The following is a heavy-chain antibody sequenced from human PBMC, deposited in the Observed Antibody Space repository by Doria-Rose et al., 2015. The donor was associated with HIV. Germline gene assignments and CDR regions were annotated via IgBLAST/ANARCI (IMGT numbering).Heavy chain of an antibody. D-gene: IGHD3-3*01. Sequence: PTCAVYGGPFSGYNCSWFCTVPGKGLESLGYTYYTGTSDYSPSLKSRLNMAVDTSKNQFSLKLSFVTVADTAVYYCARMGSYRELDYWGQGARVIGSA. CDR2: TYYTGTS. V-gene: IGHV4-34*09. J-gene: IGHJ4*02. CDR3: ARMGSYRELDY. CDR1: GGPFSGYN.